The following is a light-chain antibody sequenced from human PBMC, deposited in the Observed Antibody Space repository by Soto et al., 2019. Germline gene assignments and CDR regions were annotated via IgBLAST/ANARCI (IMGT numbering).Light chain of an antibody. CDR2: DSS. Sequence: EIVMTQSPATLSVSPGERATLSCRASQSVGSNLAWFQQKPGQATRLLIYDSSTRATAIPATFSGSGSGTEFTLTISSLQSEDFAVYYCQQYHNWPLTFGGGTKVEIK. CDR3: QQYHNWPLT. CDR1: QSVGSN. J-gene: IGKJ4*01. V-gene: IGKV3-15*01.